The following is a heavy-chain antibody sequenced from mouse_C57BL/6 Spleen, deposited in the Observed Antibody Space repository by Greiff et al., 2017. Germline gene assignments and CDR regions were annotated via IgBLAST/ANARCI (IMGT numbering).Heavy chain of an antibody. D-gene: IGHD2-5*01. CDR2: IDPSDSYT. J-gene: IGHJ2*01. V-gene: IGHV1-59*01. CDR1: GYTFTSYW. CDR3: ATYYSNYEIGY. Sequence: QVQLKQPGAELVRPGTSVKLSCKASGYTFTSYWMHWVKQRPGQGLEWIGVIDPSDSYTNYNQKFKGKATLTVDTSSSTAYMQLSSLTSEDSAVYYCATYYSNYEIGYWGQGTTLTVSS.